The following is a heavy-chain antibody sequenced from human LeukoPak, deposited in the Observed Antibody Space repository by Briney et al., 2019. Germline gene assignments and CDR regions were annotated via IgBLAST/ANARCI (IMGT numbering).Heavy chain of an antibody. D-gene: IGHD3-22*01. V-gene: IGHV1-24*01. J-gene: IGHJ4*02. CDR1: GYSLSELS. Sequence: ASVTVSCKVSGYSLSELSIHWVRQAPGKGLEWMGGFDHEDGETIYAQKFQARVAMTEDTSTDTAYMEMRSLRSEDTAVYYCTTAIIGTGYYSHFDDWGQGTLVTVSS. CDR2: FDHEDGET. CDR3: TTAIIGTGYYSHFDD.